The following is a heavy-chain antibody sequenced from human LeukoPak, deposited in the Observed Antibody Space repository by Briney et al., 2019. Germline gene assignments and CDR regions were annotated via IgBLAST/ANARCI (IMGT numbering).Heavy chain of an antibody. CDR1: GFTFSSYA. Sequence: PGGSLRLSCAASGFTFSSYAMSWVRQAPGKGLEWVSAISGSGGSTYYADSVKGRFTISRDNSKNTLYLQMNSLRAEDTAVYYCAKDLTYYYGLGSSTNAFDIWGQGTMVTVSS. J-gene: IGHJ3*02. CDR3: AKDLTYYYGLGSSTNAFDI. V-gene: IGHV3-23*01. D-gene: IGHD3-10*01. CDR2: ISGSGGST.